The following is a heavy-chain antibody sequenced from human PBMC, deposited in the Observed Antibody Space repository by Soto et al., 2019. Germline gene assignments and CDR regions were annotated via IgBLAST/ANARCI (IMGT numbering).Heavy chain of an antibody. CDR3: ARDGRGLRH. CDR1: GFTFSSYE. Sequence: EVQLVESGGNLVQPGGSLRISCAASGFTFSSYEMNWVRQAPGQGLEWVSYISSSGSDRYYADPVRGRFTVSRDNTNNSLYLQLHSLRAEDTAVYYCARDGRGLRHWGQGTLVTVSS. V-gene: IGHV3-48*03. CDR2: ISSSGSDR. J-gene: IGHJ4*02.